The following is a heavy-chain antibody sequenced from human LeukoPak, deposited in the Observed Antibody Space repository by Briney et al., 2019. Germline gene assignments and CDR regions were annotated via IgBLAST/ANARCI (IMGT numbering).Heavy chain of an antibody. J-gene: IGHJ5*02. CDR2: INGGGGST. Sequence: GGSLRLSCAASGFTFSSYAMSWVRQAPGKGLEWVSSINGGGGSTYYADSVKGRFTISRDNSKNTLYLQMNSLRAEDTAVYYCAKDHGGAAAAINWFDPWGQGTLVTVSS. CDR1: GFTFSSYA. V-gene: IGHV3-23*01. CDR3: AKDHGGAAAAINWFDP. D-gene: IGHD2-2*01.